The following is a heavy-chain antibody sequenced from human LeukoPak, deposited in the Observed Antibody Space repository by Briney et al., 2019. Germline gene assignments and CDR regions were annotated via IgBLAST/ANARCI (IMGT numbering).Heavy chain of an antibody. D-gene: IGHD3-3*01. CDR3: AITIFGVVIQNY. CDR2: ISAYNGNT. J-gene: IGHJ4*02. V-gene: IGHV1-18*01. Sequence: GALVKVSCKASGYTFTSYGISWVRQAPGQGLEWMGWISAYNGNTNYAQTLQGRVTMTTDTSTSTAYMELRSLRSDDTAVYYCAITIFGVVIQNYWGQGTLVTVSS. CDR1: GYTFTSYG.